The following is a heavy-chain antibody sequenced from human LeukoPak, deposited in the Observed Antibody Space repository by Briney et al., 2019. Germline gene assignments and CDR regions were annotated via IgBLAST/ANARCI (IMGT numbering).Heavy chain of an antibody. Sequence: GGSLRLSCAASGFTFSSYGMHWVRQAPGKGLEWVAFIRYDGSNKYYADSVKGRFTISRDNSKNTLYLQMNSLRAEDTAVYYCAKSGDSSGWYGDAFDIWGQGTMVTVSS. V-gene: IGHV3-30*02. CDR1: GFTFSSYG. CDR2: IRYDGSNK. J-gene: IGHJ3*02. D-gene: IGHD6-19*01. CDR3: AKSGDSSGWYGDAFDI.